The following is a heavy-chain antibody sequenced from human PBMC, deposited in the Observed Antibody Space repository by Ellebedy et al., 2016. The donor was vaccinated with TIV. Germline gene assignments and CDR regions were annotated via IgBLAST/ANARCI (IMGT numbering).Heavy chain of an antibody. V-gene: IGHV3-49*04. J-gene: IGHJ3*01. Sequence: GESLKISCTASGFTFDDYTMSWVRQAPGRGLECVGFIRSKDYDGTTEYAASVKGRFTISRDDSRSIVYLQMNSLKTEDTAVYYCARETNYYDSSPMDVWGQGTVVTVSS. CDR2: IRSKDYDGTT. CDR3: ARETNYYDSSPMDV. D-gene: IGHD3-22*01. CDR1: GFTFDDYT.